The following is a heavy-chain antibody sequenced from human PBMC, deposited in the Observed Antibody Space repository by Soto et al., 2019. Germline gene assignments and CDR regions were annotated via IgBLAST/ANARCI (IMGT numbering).Heavy chain of an antibody. J-gene: IGHJ1*01. CDR3: ARGVPSYVWGSYRYSGPEYFQH. CDR1: GGSISSGDYY. D-gene: IGHD3-16*02. Sequence: PSETLSLTCTVSGGSISSGDYYWSWIRQPPGKGLEWIGYIYYSGSTYYNPSLKSRVTISVDTSKNQFSLKLSSVTAADTAVYYCARGVPSYVWGSYRYSGPEYFQHWGQGTLVTVSS. CDR2: IYYSGST. V-gene: IGHV4-30-4*01.